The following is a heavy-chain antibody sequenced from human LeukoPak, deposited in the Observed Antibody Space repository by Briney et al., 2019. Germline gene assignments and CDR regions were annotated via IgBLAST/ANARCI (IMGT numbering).Heavy chain of an antibody. V-gene: IGHV3-48*03. CDR2: ISSSGSTI. Sequence: GGSLRLSCAASGFTFSSYEMNWVRQAPGKGLEWVSYISSSGSTIYYADSVKSRFTISRDNAKNTLYLQMNSLRAEDTAVYYCARGLAGYYYDSSGSEVGGDWFDPWGQGTLVTVSS. D-gene: IGHD3-22*01. CDR3: ARGLAGYYYDSSGSEVGGDWFDP. CDR1: GFTFSSYE. J-gene: IGHJ5*02.